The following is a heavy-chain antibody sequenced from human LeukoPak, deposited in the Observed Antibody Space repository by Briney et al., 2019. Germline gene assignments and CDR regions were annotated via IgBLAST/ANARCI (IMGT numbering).Heavy chain of an antibody. CDR3: ARAEYYDFWSGCREYYFDY. CDR1: GFTFSSYW. J-gene: IGHJ4*02. V-gene: IGHV3-74*01. Sequence: GGSLRLSCAASGFTFSSYWMHWVRQAPGKGLVWVSRINSDGSSTSYADSVKGRFTISRDNDKNTLYLQMNSLRAEDTAVYYCARAEYYDFWSGCREYYFDYWGQGTLVTVSS. D-gene: IGHD3-3*01. CDR2: INSDGSST.